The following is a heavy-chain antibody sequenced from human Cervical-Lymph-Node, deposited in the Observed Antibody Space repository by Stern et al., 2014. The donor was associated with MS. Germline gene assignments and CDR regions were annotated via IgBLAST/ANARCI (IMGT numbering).Heavy chain of an antibody. J-gene: IGHJ4*02. V-gene: IGHV3-53*01. D-gene: IGHD4-23*01. CDR3: ARVPPGYGSNSFFDY. CDR1: GFTVSSTY. Sequence: EVQLVESGGGLIQPGGSLRLSCAPSGFTVSSTYMSWVRQAPGRGLEWVSIIFSGGASAYAVSVKGRFAISRDNSRNTLYLQMNSLRAEDTAFYYCARVPPGYGSNSFFDYWGQGNLVTVSS. CDR2: IFSGGAS.